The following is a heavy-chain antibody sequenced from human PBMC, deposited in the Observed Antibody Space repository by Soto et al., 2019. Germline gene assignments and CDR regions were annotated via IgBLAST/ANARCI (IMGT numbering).Heavy chain of an antibody. D-gene: IGHD1-1*01. V-gene: IGHV1-8*01. Sequence: RASVKVSCKASVYTFTSYDIYWVRQATGQGLEGMGWMNPNTGNSGYAQKFQGRVTMTSDTSISTAHMELSGLRSEDTAVYYCARRAETNGWNGFGADKYYFDFWGQGTLVTVSS. J-gene: IGHJ4*02. CDR1: VYTFTSYD. CDR3: ARRAETNGWNGFGADKYYFDF. CDR2: MNPNTGNS.